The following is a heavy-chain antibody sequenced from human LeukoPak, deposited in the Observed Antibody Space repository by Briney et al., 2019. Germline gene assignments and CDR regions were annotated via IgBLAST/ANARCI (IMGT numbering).Heavy chain of an antibody. J-gene: IGHJ3*02. CDR1: GGSITNYY. Sequence: SETLSLTCSLSGGSITNYYWSWIRQPPGKGLEWIAGIYSSGNTEYNPSFKSRVTITLGTYNNHIPLRLTYVPASDTAVYCCARTGEYSGSGPSWAFDIWGQGTMVTVSS. V-gene: IGHV4-4*09. CDR2: IYSSGNT. CDR3: ARTGEYSGSGPSWAFDI. D-gene: IGHD3-10*01.